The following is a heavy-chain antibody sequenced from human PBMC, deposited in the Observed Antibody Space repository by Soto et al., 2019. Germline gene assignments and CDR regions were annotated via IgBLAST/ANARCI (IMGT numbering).Heavy chain of an antibody. J-gene: IGHJ6*02. CDR1: GFTFGDYA. V-gene: IGHV3-49*03. CDR3: TRGATDSSNYYYYYGMDV. Sequence: GVLRLSCTASGFTFGDYAMSWFRQAPGRGLEWVGFIRSKAYGGTTEYAASVKGRFTISRDDSKSIAYLQMNSLKTEDTAVYYCTRGATDSSNYYYYYGMDVWGQGTTVTVSS. D-gene: IGHD1-26*01. CDR2: IRSKAYGGTT.